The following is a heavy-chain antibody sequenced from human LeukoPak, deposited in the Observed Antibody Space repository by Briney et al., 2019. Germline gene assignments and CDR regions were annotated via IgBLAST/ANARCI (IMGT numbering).Heavy chain of an antibody. V-gene: IGHV1-46*01. CDR2: INPGGGST. Sequence: ASVKVSCKAPGYTFTSYYMHWVRQAPGQGLEWMGIINPGGGSTSYAQKFQGRVTMTRDTSTSTVYMELSSLRSEDTAVYYCARDPVVVPAGDAFDIWGQGTMVTVSS. D-gene: IGHD2-2*01. CDR1: GYTFTSYY. J-gene: IGHJ3*02. CDR3: ARDPVVVPAGDAFDI.